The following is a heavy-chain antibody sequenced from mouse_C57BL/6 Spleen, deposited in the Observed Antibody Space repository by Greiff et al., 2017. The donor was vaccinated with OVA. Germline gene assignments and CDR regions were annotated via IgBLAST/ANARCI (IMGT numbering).Heavy chain of an antibody. CDR2: ISYDGSN. D-gene: IGHD1-1*01. CDR1: GYSITSGYY. J-gene: IGHJ1*03. Sequence: EVQLQQSGPGLVKPSQSLSLTCSVTGYSITSGYYWNWIRQFPGNKLEWMGYISYDGSNNYNPSLKNRISITRDTSKNQFFLKLNSVTTEDTATYYGARDPRGSSSWYFDVWGTGTTVTVSS. CDR3: ARDPRGSSSWYFDV. V-gene: IGHV3-6*01.